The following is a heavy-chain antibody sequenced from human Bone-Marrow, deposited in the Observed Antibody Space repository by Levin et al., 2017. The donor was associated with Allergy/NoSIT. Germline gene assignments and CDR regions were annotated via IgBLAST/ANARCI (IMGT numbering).Heavy chain of an antibody. J-gene: IGHJ4*02. Sequence: LSLTCAASGFTFSSYEMNWVRQAPGKGLEWVSYISSSGSTIYYADSVKGRFTISRDNAKNSLYLQMNSLRAEDTAVYYCTRDRGEWGQFYFDYWGQGILVTVSS. V-gene: IGHV3-48*03. CDR1: GFTFSSYE. CDR3: TRDRGEWGQFYFDY. CDR2: ISSSGSTI. D-gene: IGHD1-26*01.